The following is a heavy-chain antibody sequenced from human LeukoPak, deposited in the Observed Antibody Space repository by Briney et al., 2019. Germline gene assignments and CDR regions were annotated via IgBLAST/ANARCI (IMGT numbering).Heavy chain of an antibody. CDR1: GVSITSFY. CDR3: ARDTSGFFIGFDC. Sequence: ETRSLTCTVSGVSITSFYWSWIRQPPGKGLEWIGYIYFSGSTYYNPSLKSRVTISVDTSKNQFSLKLSSVTAADTADYYCARDTSGFFIGFDCWGQGTLFAVSS. J-gene: IGHJ4*02. V-gene: IGHV4-4*08. D-gene: IGHD3-10*01. CDR2: IYFSGST.